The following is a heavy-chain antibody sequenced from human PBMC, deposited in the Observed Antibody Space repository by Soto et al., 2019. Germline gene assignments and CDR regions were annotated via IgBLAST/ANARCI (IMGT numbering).Heavy chain of an antibody. D-gene: IGHD2-21*02. CDR1: GYAFSSYA. CDR2: INIGSGNT. V-gene: IGHV1-3*04. Sequence: ASVKVSCKASGYAFSSYAMHWVRQAPGQRLEWMGWINIGSGNTEYSQNFQDRITITRDTSASTVYMELSSLRSEDTAVYYCARDGGDCRYRPIYYYYLGMDAWGQGTTVTASS. J-gene: IGHJ6*02. CDR3: ARDGGDCRYRPIYYYYLGMDA.